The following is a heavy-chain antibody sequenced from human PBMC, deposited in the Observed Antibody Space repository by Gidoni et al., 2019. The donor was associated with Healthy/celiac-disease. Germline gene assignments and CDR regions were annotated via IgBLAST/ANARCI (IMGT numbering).Heavy chain of an antibody. J-gene: IGHJ6*02. V-gene: IGHV3-9*01. CDR2: ISWNSGSI. Sequence: EVQLVESGGGLVQPGRSLRLSCAASGFTFDDYAMHWVRQAPGKGLEWVSGISWNSGSIGYADSVKGRFTISRDNAKNSLYLQMNSLRAEDTALYYCAKDWSPVVPAANSGMDVWGQGTTVTVSS. CDR3: AKDWSPVVPAANSGMDV. CDR1: GFTFDDYA. D-gene: IGHD2-2*01.